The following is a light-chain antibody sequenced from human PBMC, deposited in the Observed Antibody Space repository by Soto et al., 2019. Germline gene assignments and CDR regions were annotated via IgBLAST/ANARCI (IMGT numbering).Light chain of an antibody. Sequence: IVMTQSPLSLPVTPGEPASISCRSSQSLLYSNGYNYLDWYLQRPGQSPQLLIYLGSNRAPGVPDRFSGSGSGTDFTLKISRVEAEDVGVYYCMQGLQDLTFGQGTQLEIK. CDR1: QSLLYSNGYNY. CDR3: MQGLQDLT. V-gene: IGKV2-28*01. J-gene: IGKJ5*01. CDR2: LGS.